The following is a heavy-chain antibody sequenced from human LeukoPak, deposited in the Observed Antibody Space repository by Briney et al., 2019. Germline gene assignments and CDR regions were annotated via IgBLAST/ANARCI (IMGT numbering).Heavy chain of an antibody. CDR1: GYNFDEYA. V-gene: IGHV3-9*01. Sequence: GGSLRLSCAASGYNFDEYAMHWVRQGPGKGLEWVASISWTGDSTVYAESVKGRFTISRDNAKNTVYLQMNFLRAEDTAVYYCGGNSDYWGQGILVTVTS. CDR2: ISWTGDST. J-gene: IGHJ4*02. CDR3: GGNSDY. D-gene: IGHD4-23*01.